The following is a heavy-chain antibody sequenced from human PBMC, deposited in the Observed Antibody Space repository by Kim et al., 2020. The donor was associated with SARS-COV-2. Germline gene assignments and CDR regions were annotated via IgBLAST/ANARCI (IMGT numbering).Heavy chain of an antibody. Sequence: SQTLSLTCAISGDSVSSKSAAWNWIRQSPSRGLEWLGRTYYRSKWFYDYAVSVKSRITINPDTSKNQFSLQLNSVTPDDTAVYYCARTDGAKLELTFGGPYDYWGQGILVTVSS. J-gene: IGHJ4*02. D-gene: IGHD3-16*01. CDR1: GDSVSSKSAA. CDR2: TYYRSKWFY. V-gene: IGHV6-1*01. CDR3: ARTDGAKLELTFGGPYDY.